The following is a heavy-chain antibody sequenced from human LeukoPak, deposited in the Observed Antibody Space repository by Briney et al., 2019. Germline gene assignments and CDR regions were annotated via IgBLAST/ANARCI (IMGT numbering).Heavy chain of an antibody. Sequence: SETLSLTCTVSGGSISSGSYYWSWIRQPAGKGLEWIGRIYTSGSTNYNPSLKSRVTISVDTSKNQFSLKLSSVTAAATAVYYCAREWNNYDFWSGYTAYYYYYMDVWGKGTTVTVSS. D-gene: IGHD3-3*01. CDR3: AREWNNYDFWSGYTAYYYYYMDV. CDR2: IYTSGST. V-gene: IGHV4-61*02. J-gene: IGHJ6*03. CDR1: GGSISSGSYY.